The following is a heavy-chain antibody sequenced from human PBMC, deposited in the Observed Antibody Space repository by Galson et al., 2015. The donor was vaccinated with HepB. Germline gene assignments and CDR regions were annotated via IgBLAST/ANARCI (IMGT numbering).Heavy chain of an antibody. CDR3: AKGGYGGNSRSGYKFDY. V-gene: IGHV3-30*18. Sequence: SLRLSCAASGFTFSSYGMHWVRQAPGKGLEWVAVISYDGSNKYYADSVKGRFTISRDNSKNTLYLQMNSLRAEDTAVYYCAKGGYGGNSRSGYKFDYWGQGTLVTVSS. D-gene: IGHD4-23*01. J-gene: IGHJ4*02. CDR2: ISYDGSNK. CDR1: GFTFSSYG.